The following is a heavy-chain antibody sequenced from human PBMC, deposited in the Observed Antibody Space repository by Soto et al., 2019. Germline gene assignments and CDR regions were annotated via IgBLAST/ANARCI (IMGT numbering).Heavy chain of an antibody. D-gene: IGHD1-7*01. Sequence: QVQLQQSGPGLVKPSQSLSLTCAISGDSVSSNSAAWNWIRQSPSRGLEWLGRTYYRSKWYNDYAVSVKSRITINPDTSKNQFSLQLNSVTPEDTAVYYCARDRASGVTGTTRGWFDPWGQGTLVTVSS. J-gene: IGHJ5*02. V-gene: IGHV6-1*01. CDR2: TYYRSKWYN. CDR3: ARDRASGVTGTTRGWFDP. CDR1: GDSVSSNSAA.